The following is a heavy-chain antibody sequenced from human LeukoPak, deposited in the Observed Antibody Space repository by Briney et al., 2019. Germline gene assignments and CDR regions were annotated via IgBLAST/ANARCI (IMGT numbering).Heavy chain of an antibody. D-gene: IGHD1-26*01. V-gene: IGHV3-11*05. CDR2: ISSSSYT. CDR1: GFTFSDYY. CDR3: ATALVGATRGFDC. Sequence: GGSLRLSCAASGFTFSDYYMSWIRQAPGKGLEWVSYISSSSYTNYADSVKGRFTISRDNAKNSLYLQMNSLRAEDTAVYYCATALVGATRGFDCWGQGTLVTVSS. J-gene: IGHJ4*02.